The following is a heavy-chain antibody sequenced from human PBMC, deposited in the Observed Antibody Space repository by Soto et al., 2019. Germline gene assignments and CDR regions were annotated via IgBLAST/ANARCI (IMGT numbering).Heavy chain of an antibody. J-gene: IGHJ6*02. CDR1: GFTFSSYG. D-gene: IGHD3-10*01. Sequence: GGSLRLSCAASGFTFSSYGMHWVRQAPGKGLEWVAVIWYDGSNKDYADSVKGRFTISRDNSKNTLYLQMNSLRAEDTAVYYCASGFGESAHYYYYGMDVWGQGTTVTVSS. V-gene: IGHV3-33*01. CDR3: ASGFGESAHYYYYGMDV. CDR2: IWYDGSNK.